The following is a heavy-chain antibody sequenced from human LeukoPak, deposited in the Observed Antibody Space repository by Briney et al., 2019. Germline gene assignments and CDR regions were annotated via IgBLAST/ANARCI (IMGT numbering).Heavy chain of an antibody. Sequence: PGGSLRLSCAASGFTVSSNYMSWVRQAPGKGLEWVSVIYSGGSTYYADSVKGRFTISRDNSKNTLYLQMNSLRAEDTAVYYCARLDVPLYYFDYWGQGTLVTVSS. CDR3: ARLDVPLYYFDY. V-gene: IGHV3-53*01. CDR2: IYSGGST. J-gene: IGHJ4*02. CDR1: GFTVSSNY. D-gene: IGHD5-24*01.